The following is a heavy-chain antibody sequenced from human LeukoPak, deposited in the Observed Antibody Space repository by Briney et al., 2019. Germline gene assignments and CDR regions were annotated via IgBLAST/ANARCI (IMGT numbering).Heavy chain of an antibody. CDR2: MNPNSGNT. V-gene: IGHV1-8*02. Sequence: GASVKVSCKASGYTFTSYDINWVRQATGQGLEWMGWMNPNSGNTGYAQEVQGRVTMTTDTSSSTAYMELRSLSSDDTAVYYCARAGGNSDYYYMDVWGRGSTVTVSS. CDR3: ARAGGNSDYYYMDV. J-gene: IGHJ6*03. CDR1: GYTFTSYD. D-gene: IGHD4-23*01.